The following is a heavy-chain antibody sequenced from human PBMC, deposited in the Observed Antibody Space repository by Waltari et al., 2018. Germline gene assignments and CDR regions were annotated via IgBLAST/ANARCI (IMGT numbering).Heavy chain of an antibody. CDR2: IIPIFGTA. Sequence: SVKVSCKASGGTFSSYAISWVRQAPGQGLEWMGGIIPIFGTANYAQKFQGRVTITTDESTSTAYMELSSLRSEDTAVYYCAREGWELLKGDAFDIWGQGTMVTVSS. V-gene: IGHV1-69*05. CDR3: AREGWELLKGDAFDI. J-gene: IGHJ3*02. CDR1: GGTFSSYA. D-gene: IGHD1-26*01.